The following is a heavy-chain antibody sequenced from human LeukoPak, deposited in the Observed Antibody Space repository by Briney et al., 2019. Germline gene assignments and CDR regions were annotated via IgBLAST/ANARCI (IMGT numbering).Heavy chain of an antibody. CDR1: GFTFDDCG. V-gene: IGHV3-20*04. J-gene: IGHJ4*02. D-gene: IGHD4-17*01. CDR3: ARVGIYGAYNRYFDY. Sequence: GGSLRLSCAASGFTFDDCGMSWVRQPPGKGLEWVSGINWNGGSIGYADSVKGRFTISRDNAKNSLFLQMNSLRAEDTALYFCARVGIYGAYNRYFDYWGQGTLVTVSS. CDR2: INWNGGSI.